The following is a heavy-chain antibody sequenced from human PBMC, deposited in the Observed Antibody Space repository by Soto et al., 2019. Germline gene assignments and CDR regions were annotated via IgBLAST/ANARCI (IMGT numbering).Heavy chain of an antibody. Sequence: ASVKVSCKASGYSYTRYYMHWVRQAPGQGLEWMGIINPSGGSTSYAQKFQGRVTMTRDTSTSTVYMELSSLRSEDTAVYYCARRSYYDSSGYYYYFDYWGQGTLVTVSS. CDR3: ARRSYYDSSGYYYYFDY. CDR2: INPSGGST. V-gene: IGHV1-46*01. CDR1: GYSYTRYY. D-gene: IGHD3-22*01. J-gene: IGHJ4*02.